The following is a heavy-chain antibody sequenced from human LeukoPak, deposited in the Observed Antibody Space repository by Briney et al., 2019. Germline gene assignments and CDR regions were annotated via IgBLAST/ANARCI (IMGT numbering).Heavy chain of an antibody. J-gene: IGHJ4*02. CDR3: ARDSYSSSWGD. V-gene: IGHV1-8*02. CDR2: MNPNSGNT. CDR1: GYTFTDYY. D-gene: IGHD6-13*01. Sequence: ASVKVSCKASGYTFTDYYVHWVRQATGQGLEWMGWMNPNSGNTGYAQKFQGRVTMTRNTSISTAYMELSSLRSEDTAVYYCARDSYSSSWGDWGQGTLVTVSS.